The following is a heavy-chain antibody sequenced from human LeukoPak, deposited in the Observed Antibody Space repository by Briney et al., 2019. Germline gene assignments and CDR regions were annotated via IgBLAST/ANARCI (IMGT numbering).Heavy chain of an antibody. V-gene: IGHV3-23*01. CDR3: AKALQGRVWGSYSHASDI. Sequence: GGSLRLPCAASGFTFSPHAMSWVRQAPGKGLEWVSVISGRDGTTYYADSVKGRFTISRDNSRNMLYLQMNSLRAEDTAVYYCAKALQGRVWGSYSHASDIWGQGTMVTVSP. J-gene: IGHJ3*02. CDR2: ISGRDGTT. CDR1: GFTFSPHA. D-gene: IGHD3-16*01.